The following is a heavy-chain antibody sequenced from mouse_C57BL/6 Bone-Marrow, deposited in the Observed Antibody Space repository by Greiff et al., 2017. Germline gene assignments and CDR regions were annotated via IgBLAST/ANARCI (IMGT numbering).Heavy chain of an antibody. CDR2: IDPSDSET. V-gene: IGHV1-52*01. CDR3: ARGGLYWFAY. J-gene: IGHJ3*01. Sequence: VKLKQPGAELVRPGSSVKLSCKASGYTFTSYWMHWVKQRPIQGLEWIGNIDPSDSETPYNQKFKDKATLTVDKSSSTAYMQLSSLTSEDSAVYYCARGGLYWFAYWGQGTLVTVSA. D-gene: IGHD2-12*01. CDR1: GYTFTSYW.